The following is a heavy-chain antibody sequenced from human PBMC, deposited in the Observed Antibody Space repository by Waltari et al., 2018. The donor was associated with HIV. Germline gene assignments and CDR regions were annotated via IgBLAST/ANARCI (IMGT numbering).Heavy chain of an antibody. CDR1: GFTFDDDA. J-gene: IGHJ4*02. D-gene: IGHD3-10*01. Sequence: EVQLVESGGGLVQPGRSLRLSCAASGFTFDDDAMHWVRQVSGKGLEWVSGISWNSDSTGYADSVKGRFTISRDNAKTSLYLQMNSLRTEDTALYYCTKAESFFHPPDYWGQGTLVTVSS. CDR3: TKAESFFHPPDY. V-gene: IGHV3-9*01. CDR2: ISWNSDST.